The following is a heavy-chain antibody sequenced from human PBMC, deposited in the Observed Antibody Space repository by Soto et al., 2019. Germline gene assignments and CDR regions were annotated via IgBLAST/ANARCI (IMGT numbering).Heavy chain of an antibody. D-gene: IGHD3-10*01. CDR3: ARDRYYYGSGSYRTFDY. V-gene: IGHV3-7*01. CDR2: IKQDGSEK. Sequence: GGSLRLSCAASGFTFSGYWMSWVRQAPGKGLEWVANIKQDGSEKYYVDSVKGRFTISRDNAKNSLYLQMNSLRAEDTAVYYCARDRYYYGSGSYRTFDYWGQGTLVTVSS. CDR1: GFTFSGYW. J-gene: IGHJ4*02.